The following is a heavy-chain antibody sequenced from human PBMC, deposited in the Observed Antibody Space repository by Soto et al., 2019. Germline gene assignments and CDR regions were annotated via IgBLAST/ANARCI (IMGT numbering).Heavy chain of an antibody. J-gene: IGHJ4*02. Sequence: EVKLVESGGGLFQPGGSLRLSCETSGFIFSMYWMHWVRQVPGKGPQWVARITDDGSTTYYAASVEGRFTIPRDNTKNALYLQMTSLRADDTAVYYCTRGPRPTSIGTGAFWGQGTLVTVSS. CDR1: GFIFSMYW. CDR3: TRGPRPTSIGTGAF. D-gene: IGHD3-10*01. CDR2: ITDDGSTT. V-gene: IGHV3-74*01.